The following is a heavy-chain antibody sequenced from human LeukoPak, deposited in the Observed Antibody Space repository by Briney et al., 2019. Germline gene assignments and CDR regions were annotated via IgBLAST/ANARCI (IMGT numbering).Heavy chain of an antibody. CDR2: IWYDGSNK. Sequence: GGSLRLSCAASGFTFSSYGMHWVRQAPGKGREWVAVIWYDGSNKYYADSVKGRFTISRDNSKNTLYLQMNSLRAEDTAVYYCARADDGDYVGYYYYYGMDVWGQGTTVTVSS. J-gene: IGHJ6*02. V-gene: IGHV3-33*01. D-gene: IGHD4-17*01. CDR3: ARADDGDYVGYYYYYGMDV. CDR1: GFTFSSYG.